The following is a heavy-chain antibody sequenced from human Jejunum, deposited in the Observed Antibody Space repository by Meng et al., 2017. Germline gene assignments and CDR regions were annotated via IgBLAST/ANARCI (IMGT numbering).Heavy chain of an antibody. CDR3: ARAIRERYFDS. CDR1: GVSTTAPFY. J-gene: IGHJ4*02. D-gene: IGHD1-14*01. Sequence: VPPRGSAPGLVKPSGTLSLTCTVSGVSTTAPFYWTWIRQAPGKGLEWIGEVWPSGATYYNPSLSSRITISIDTSNNQFSLEVAFLTAADTAVYYCARAIRERYFDSWGQGTLVTVPQ. V-gene: IGHV4-4*02. CDR2: VWPSGAT.